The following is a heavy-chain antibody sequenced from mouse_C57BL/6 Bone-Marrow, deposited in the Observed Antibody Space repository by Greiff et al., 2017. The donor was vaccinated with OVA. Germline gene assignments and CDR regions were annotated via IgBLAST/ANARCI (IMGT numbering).Heavy chain of an antibody. CDR3: ARNYYGSSSGPSYYAMDY. D-gene: IGHD1-1*01. J-gene: IGHJ4*01. Sequence: QVQLKESGPGLVQPSQSLSITCTVSGFSLTSYGVHWVRQSPGKGLEWLGVIWSGGSTDYNAAFISRLSISKDNSTSQVFFKMNSLQADDTAIYYCARNYYGSSSGPSYYAMDYWGQGTSVTVSS. CDR1: GFSLTSYG. CDR2: IWSGGST. V-gene: IGHV2-2*01.